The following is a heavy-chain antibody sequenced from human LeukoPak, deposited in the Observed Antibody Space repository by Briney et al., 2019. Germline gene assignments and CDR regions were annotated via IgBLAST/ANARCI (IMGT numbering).Heavy chain of an antibody. CDR1: GFTFSSYW. J-gene: IGHJ6*03. CDR2: INTDGSST. CDR3: ARGSGDPLYYYYYYMDV. V-gene: IGHV3-74*01. Sequence: GGSLRLSCAASGFTFSSYWMHWVRQAPGKGLVWVSRINTDGSSTSYADSVKGRFTISRDNAKNTLYLQMNSLRAEDTAVYYCARGSGDPLYYYYYYMDVWGKGTTVTISS. D-gene: IGHD1-26*01.